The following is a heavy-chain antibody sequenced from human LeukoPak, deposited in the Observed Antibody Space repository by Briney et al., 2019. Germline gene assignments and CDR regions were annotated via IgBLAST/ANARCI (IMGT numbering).Heavy chain of an antibody. J-gene: IGHJ5*02. CDR2: ISAYNGNT. D-gene: IGHD3-3*01. CDR3: ARTTHYDFWSGYYTGGFNNWFDP. V-gene: IGHV1-18*01. Sequence: ASVKVSCKASGYTFTSYGIRWVRQAPGQGLEWMGWISAYNGNTNYAQKLQGRVTMTTDTSTSTAYMELRSLRSDDTAVYYCARTTHYDFWSGYYTGGFNNWFDPWGQGTLVTVSS. CDR1: GYTFTSYG.